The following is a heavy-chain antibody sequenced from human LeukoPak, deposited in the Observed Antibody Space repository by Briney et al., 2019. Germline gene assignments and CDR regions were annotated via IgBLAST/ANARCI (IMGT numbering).Heavy chain of an antibody. Sequence: PGGSLRLSCAASGCTFSSYAMSWVRQAPGKGLEWVSAISGSGGSTYYPDSVKGRFTISRDNSKNTLYLQMNSLRAEDTAVYYCAKDISVVPAAAFDYWGQGTLVTVSS. D-gene: IGHD2-2*01. CDR3: AKDISVVPAAAFDY. V-gene: IGHV3-23*01. CDR2: ISGSGGST. CDR1: GCTFSSYA. J-gene: IGHJ4*02.